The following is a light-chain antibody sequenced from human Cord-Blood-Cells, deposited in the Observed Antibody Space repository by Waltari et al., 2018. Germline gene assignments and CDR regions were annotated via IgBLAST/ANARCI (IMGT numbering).Light chain of an antibody. CDR3: AAWDDSLSGPV. Sequence: QSVLTQPPSASGPPGQRLPISCSVCRSTIASLCLYWYQQPPGTAPKLLIYRNNQRPSGVPDRFSGSKSGTSASLAISGLRSEDEADYYCAAWDDSLSGPVFGGGTKLTVL. V-gene: IGLV1-47*01. J-gene: IGLJ3*02. CDR2: RNN. CDR1: RSTIASLC.